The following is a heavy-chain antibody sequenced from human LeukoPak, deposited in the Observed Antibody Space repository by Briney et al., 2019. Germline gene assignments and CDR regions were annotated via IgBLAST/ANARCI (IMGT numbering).Heavy chain of an antibody. CDR2: ISAYNGNT. CDR1: GYTFTSYG. J-gene: IGHJ2*01. V-gene: IGHV1-18*01. CDR3: ARDSSYGDYPHWYFDL. D-gene: IGHD4-17*01. Sequence: GASVKVSCKASGYTFTSYGISWVRQAPGQGLEWMGWISAYNGNTNYAQKLQGRVTMTTDTSTSTAYMELRSLRSDDTAVYYCARDSSYGDYPHWYFDLWGRGTLVTVSS.